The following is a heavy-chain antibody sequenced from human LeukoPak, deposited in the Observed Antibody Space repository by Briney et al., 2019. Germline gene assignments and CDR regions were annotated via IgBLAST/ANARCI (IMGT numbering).Heavy chain of an antibody. CDR2: INPSAGST. Sequence: GASVKVSCKASGYTFASYDIYWVRQAPGQGLEWMGMINPSAGSTNYAQKFQGRVTMARDTSASTVYMELTSLRSDDTAVYYCARDGVPSRNGYIQPSVYGAFDIWGQGTLVTVSS. CDR1: GYTFASYD. J-gene: IGHJ3*02. D-gene: IGHD5-24*01. CDR3: ARDGVPSRNGYIQPSVYGAFDI. V-gene: IGHV1-46*01.